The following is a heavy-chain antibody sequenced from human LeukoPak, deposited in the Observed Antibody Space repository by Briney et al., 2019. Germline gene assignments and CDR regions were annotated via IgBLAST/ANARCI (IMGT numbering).Heavy chain of an antibody. CDR2: IYSDGST. J-gene: IGHJ4*02. CDR3: ARATLDN. Sequence: GGSLRLSCAASGFSVISNYISWVRQAPGKGLEWVSVIYSDGSTKYADSVKARFTISRDNSKNTVYLQVNSLRVEDTAVYYCARATLDNWGQGTLVTVSS. CDR1: GFSVISNY. V-gene: IGHV3-53*01.